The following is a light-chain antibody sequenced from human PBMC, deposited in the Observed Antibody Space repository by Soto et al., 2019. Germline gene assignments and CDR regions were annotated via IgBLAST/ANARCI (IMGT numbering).Light chain of an antibody. Sequence: ETVLTQSPGTLSLSPGERATLSCRASQTVSSSYLAWYQQKPGQAPRLLIYGASRRDTGITDRFSGSGSGTDVALTISRLEPEDFAVYYCQQYCQQYGSSPPSWTFGQGTRVEIK. J-gene: IGKJ1*01. V-gene: IGKV3-20*01. CDR2: GAS. CDR1: QTVSSSY. CDR3: QQYCQQYGSSPPSWT.